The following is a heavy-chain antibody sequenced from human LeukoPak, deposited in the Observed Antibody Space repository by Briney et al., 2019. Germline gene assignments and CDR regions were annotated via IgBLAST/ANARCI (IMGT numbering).Heavy chain of an antibody. CDR1: GDSISSYH. D-gene: IGHD4-23*01. CDR3: ARTKYGGHSIYYYYLDV. V-gene: IGHV4-59*01. J-gene: IGHJ6*03. Sequence: SETLSLTCTVSGDSISSYHWSWIRQPPGKGLEYIGHIYYNGDSNYKPSLKSRVTISVDTSKSQFSLQLRSVTTADTAVYYCARTKYGGHSIYYYYLDVWGKGTPVTVSS. CDR2: IYYNGDS.